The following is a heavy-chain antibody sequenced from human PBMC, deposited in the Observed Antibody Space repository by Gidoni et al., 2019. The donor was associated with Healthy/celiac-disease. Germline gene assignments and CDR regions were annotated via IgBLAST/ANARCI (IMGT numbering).Heavy chain of an antibody. J-gene: IGHJ4*02. CDR3: ARRKYYYDSSGLNFDY. V-gene: IGHV4-39*01. Sequence: QLQLQESGPGLVKPSETLSLTCTVSGGSIRSSSYYWGWIRQPPGKGLEWIRSIYYSGSTYYNPSLKSRVTISVDTSKNQFSLKLSSVTAADTAVYYCARRKYYYDSSGLNFDYWGQGTLVTVSS. CDR2: IYYSGST. CDR1: GGSIRSSSYY. D-gene: IGHD3-22*01.